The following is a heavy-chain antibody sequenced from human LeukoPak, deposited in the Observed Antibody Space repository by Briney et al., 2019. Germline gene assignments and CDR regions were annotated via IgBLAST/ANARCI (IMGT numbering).Heavy chain of an antibody. V-gene: IGHV4-34*01. CDR1: GESLSGYY. CDR3: ARGDVAARLQH. J-gene: IGHJ1*01. Sequence: SETLSLTCAVYGESLSGYYWTWIRQPPGKGLEWIGEISHSGGTNYNPSLKSRVTISVDTSKNEFSLKLSSVTAADTAVYYCARGDVAARLQHWGQGTLVSVSS. D-gene: IGHD6-6*01. CDR2: ISHSGGT.